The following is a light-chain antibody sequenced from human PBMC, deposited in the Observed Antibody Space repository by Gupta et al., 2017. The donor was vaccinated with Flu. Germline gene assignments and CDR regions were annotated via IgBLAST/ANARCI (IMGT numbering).Light chain of an antibody. CDR3: QQYNMYPKT. Sequence: DIQLTQSPSTLAASVGDSVTLTCRASEDVVSWLAWYQQRPGKAPTLLIYKASTLHTGVSSGFSGSGSGTEFTLSISSLQPDDVATYYCQQYNMYPKTFGQGTKVELK. CDR1: EDVVSW. CDR2: KAS. J-gene: IGKJ1*01. V-gene: IGKV1-5*03.